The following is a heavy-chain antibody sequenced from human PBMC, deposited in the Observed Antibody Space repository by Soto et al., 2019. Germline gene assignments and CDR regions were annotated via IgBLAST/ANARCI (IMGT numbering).Heavy chain of an antibody. Sequence: PSETLSLTCTVSGGSISRSGYYWSWIRQHPGRGLEWIGYSYYSGSTYYNPSLKSRVTISVDTSKNQFSLNLSTVTAADTAVYYCARYKDSSGYYYTDYWGQGTLVTVSS. D-gene: IGHD3-22*01. V-gene: IGHV4-31*03. J-gene: IGHJ4*02. CDR3: ARYKDSSGYYYTDY. CDR1: GGSISRSGYY. CDR2: SYYSGST.